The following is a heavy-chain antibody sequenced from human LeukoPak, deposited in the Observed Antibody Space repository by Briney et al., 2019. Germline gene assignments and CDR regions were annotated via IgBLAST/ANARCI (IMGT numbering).Heavy chain of an antibody. V-gene: IGHV1-18*01. J-gene: IGHJ4*02. Sequence: ASVKVSCKASGYTFTSYGISWVRHAPAQGLEWLGWISTYNGDTNHAQKLQRRVTMTTDTSTTTAYMELRSLTSDDTAVYYCARGKERNYGLDYWGQGTLVSVSS. CDR1: GYTFTSYG. D-gene: IGHD1-1*01. CDR2: ISTYNGDT. CDR3: ARGKERNYGLDY.